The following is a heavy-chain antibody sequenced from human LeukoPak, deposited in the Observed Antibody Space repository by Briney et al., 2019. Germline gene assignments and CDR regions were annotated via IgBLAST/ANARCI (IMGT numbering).Heavy chain of an antibody. V-gene: IGHV3-33*01. CDR3: ARDGDPDYYGSGSYDYYYYYGMDV. D-gene: IGHD3-10*01. J-gene: IGHJ6*02. Sequence: GRSLRLSCAASGFTFSSYGMHWVRQAPGKGLEWVAVIWYDGSNKYYADSVKGRFTNSRDNSKNTLYLQMNSLRAEDTAVYYCARDGDPDYYGSGSYDYYYYYGMDVWGQGTTVTVSS. CDR2: IWYDGSNK. CDR1: GFTFSSYG.